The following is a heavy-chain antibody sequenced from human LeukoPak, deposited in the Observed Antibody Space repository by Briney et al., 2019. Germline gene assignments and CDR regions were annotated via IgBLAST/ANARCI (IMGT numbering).Heavy chain of an antibody. Sequence: AASVKVSCKASGYTFTGYYMQWVRQAPGKGLEWMGRINPNSGGTDYAQNFQGRVTMTRDTSISSVYMELSSLKSNDTAVYYCARQGSLGTWFDPWGQGTLVTVSS. CDR3: ARQGSLGTWFDP. D-gene: IGHD7-27*01. V-gene: IGHV1-2*06. CDR1: GYTFTGYY. CDR2: INPNSGGT. J-gene: IGHJ5*02.